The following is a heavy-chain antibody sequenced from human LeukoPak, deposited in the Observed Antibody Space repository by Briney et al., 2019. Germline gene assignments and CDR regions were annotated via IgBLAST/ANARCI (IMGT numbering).Heavy chain of an antibody. CDR1: GGPITTYY. V-gene: IGHV4-4*07. CDR2: ISGSGVI. J-gene: IGHJ5*02. D-gene: IGHD3-10*01. Sequence: PSQTLSLTCTVSGGPITTYYLSWIRQSAGMGLEWIGRISGSGVITYNPSLKSRVILSLDTSNNHFSLKLISVTAADTAVYYCARDSGTTGEVKFDPWGQGMLVTVSS. CDR3: ARDSGTTGEVKFDP.